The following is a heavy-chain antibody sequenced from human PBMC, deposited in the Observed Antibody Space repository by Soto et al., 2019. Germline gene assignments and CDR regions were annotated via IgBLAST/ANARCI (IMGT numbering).Heavy chain of an antibody. CDR1: GGSISSSSYY. J-gene: IGHJ4*02. CDR2: IYYSGST. Sequence: SETLSLTCTVSGGSISSSSYYWGWIRQPPGKGLEWIGSIYYSGSTYYNPSLKSRVTISVDTSKNQFSLKLSSVTAADTAVYYCARIIAAAMYYFDYWGQGTLVTVSS. CDR3: ARIIAAAMYYFDY. V-gene: IGHV4-39*01. D-gene: IGHD6-13*01.